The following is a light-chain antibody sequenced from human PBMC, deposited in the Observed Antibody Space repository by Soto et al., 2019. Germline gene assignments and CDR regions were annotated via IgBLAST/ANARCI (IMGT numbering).Light chain of an antibody. CDR1: NIGRKS. J-gene: IGLJ2*01. V-gene: IGLV3-21*02. CDR2: DDR. CDR3: QLWDSNSDHVV. Sequence: SYELTQPPSVSVAPGQTATITCGGSNIGRKSVHWYQQKPGQAPVVVLYDDRDRPSGIPERFSGSNSGNTATLTISRVEAGDEADYYCQLWDSNSDHVVFGGGTKLTVL.